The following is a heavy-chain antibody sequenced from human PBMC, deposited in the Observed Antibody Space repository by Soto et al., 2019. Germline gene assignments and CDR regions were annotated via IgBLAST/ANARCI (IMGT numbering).Heavy chain of an antibody. V-gene: IGHV1-18*04. CDR2: INSYNGDT. Sequence: QVQLVQSGGEEKKPGASVKVSCKASGYDFIGHGISWVRQARGQGLEWMGWINSYNGDTKYARKYQDRITLTKEKSTRTVYMELTSLRCDETAVYYCARDQWLKVPAVVGDKFDSWGQGTLVTVSS. CDR1: GYDFIGHG. CDR3: ARDQWLKVPAVVGDKFDS. J-gene: IGHJ5*01. D-gene: IGHD6-19*01.